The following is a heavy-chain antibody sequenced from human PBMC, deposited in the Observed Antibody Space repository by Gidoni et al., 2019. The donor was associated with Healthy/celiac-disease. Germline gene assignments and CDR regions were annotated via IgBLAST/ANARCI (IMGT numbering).Heavy chain of an antibody. D-gene: IGHD6-13*01. CDR3: AREGAAAAVGHYYYYGMDV. CDR1: GGSISSYY. CDR2: IYYSGSN. J-gene: IGHJ6*02. V-gene: IGHV4-59*01. Sequence: QVQLQESGTGLVKPSETLSLTCTVSGGSISSYYRSWIRQRPGKGLEWIGYIYYSGSNNYNPSLKSRVTISVDASKSQFSLKLSSVTAADTAVYYCAREGAAAAVGHYYYYGMDVWGQGTTVTVSS.